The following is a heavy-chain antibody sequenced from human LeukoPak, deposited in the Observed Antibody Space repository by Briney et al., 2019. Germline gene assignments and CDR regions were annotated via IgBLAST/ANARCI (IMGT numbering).Heavy chain of an antibody. D-gene: IGHD2-2*01. J-gene: IGHJ4*02. CDR3: ATDRYSAADY. CDR1: GFTFSRNW. V-gene: IGHV3-74*01. CDR2: INTDGSNT. Sequence: PGGSLRLSCAASGFTFSRNWMHWVRQVPGKVLVWVSRINTDGSNTGYADSVKGRFTISRDNAKNTLYLHMNSLRVEDTAVYYCATDRYSAADYWGQGTLVTVSS.